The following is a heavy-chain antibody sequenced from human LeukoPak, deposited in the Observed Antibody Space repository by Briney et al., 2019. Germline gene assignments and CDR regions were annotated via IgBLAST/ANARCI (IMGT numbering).Heavy chain of an antibody. CDR1: GGSISSYY. Sequence: SETLSLTCTVSGGSISSYYWSWIRQPPGKGLEWIGYIYYSGSTNYNPSLKSRVTISVDTSKNQFSLKLSSVTAADTAVYYCARADYGDYEEYFQHWGQGTLVTVSS. D-gene: IGHD4-17*01. CDR3: ARADYGDYEEYFQH. V-gene: IGHV4-59*01. J-gene: IGHJ1*01. CDR2: IYYSGST.